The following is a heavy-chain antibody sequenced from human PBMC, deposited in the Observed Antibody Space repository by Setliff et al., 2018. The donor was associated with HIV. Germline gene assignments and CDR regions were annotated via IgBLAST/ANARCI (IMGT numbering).Heavy chain of an antibody. CDR3: AARGEQLYYYGMDV. CDR2: IHTNTGDP. J-gene: IGHJ6*02. D-gene: IGHD1-26*01. V-gene: IGHV7-4-1*02. CDR1: GYTFTSYA. Sequence: ASVKVSCKASGYTFTSYAVNWVRQAPGQGLEWVGWIHTNTGDPTYAQGFTGRFVFSFDTSVSTAYLQISSLKAEDTAVYYCAARGEQLYYYGMDVWGQGTTVTASS.